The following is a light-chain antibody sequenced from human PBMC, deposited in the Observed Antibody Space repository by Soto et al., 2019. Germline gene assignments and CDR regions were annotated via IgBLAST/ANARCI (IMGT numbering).Light chain of an antibody. CDR3: CSYAGTYTYV. V-gene: IGLV2-11*01. CDR2: DVS. CDR1: SSDVGGYNY. J-gene: IGLJ1*01. Sequence: ALTQPRSVSGSPGQSVTISCTGTSSDVGGYNYVSWYQQHPGKAPKLMIYDVSKRPSGVPDRFSGSKSGNTASLTISGLQAEDEADYYCCSYAGTYTYVFGTGTKVTVL.